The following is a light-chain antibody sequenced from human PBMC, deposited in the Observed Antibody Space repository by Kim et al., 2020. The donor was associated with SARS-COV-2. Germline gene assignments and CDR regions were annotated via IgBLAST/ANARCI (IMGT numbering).Light chain of an antibody. CDR2: RNN. V-gene: IGLV1-47*01. J-gene: IGLJ1*01. Sequence: ELTQPPSASGTPGQRITISCSGSSSNIGSNYVYWYQQFPGTAPKLLIDRNNQRPSGVPDRFSGSKSGTSASLAISGLRSDDEADYYCTAWDDRLSAYVFGTGTKVTVL. CDR1: SSNIGSNY. CDR3: TAWDDRLSAYV.